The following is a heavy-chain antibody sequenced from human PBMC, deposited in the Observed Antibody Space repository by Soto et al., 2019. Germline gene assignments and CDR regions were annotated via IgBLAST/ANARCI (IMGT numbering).Heavy chain of an antibody. V-gene: IGHV4-4*02. Sequence: QVQLQESGPGLVRPSGTLSLTCAVSGGSISSGNWWTWVRQPPGKGLEWIGEIYLCGSTNYNPSLQSRVTMSVDKSKNQFSLKLSSVTAADTAFYYCARDFHDSSLDYWGQGILVTVSS. J-gene: IGHJ4*02. CDR1: GGSISSGNW. CDR3: ARDFHDSSLDY. CDR2: IYLCGST. D-gene: IGHD3-22*01.